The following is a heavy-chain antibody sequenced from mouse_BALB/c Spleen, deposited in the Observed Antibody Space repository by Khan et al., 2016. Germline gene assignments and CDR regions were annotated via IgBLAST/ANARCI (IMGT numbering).Heavy chain of an antibody. CDR3: ARRREYGSSPAWFAY. J-gene: IGHJ3*01. D-gene: IGHD1-1*01. Sequence: VQLQESGAELMKPGASVKISCKATGYTFRSYWIEWVKQRPGHGLEWIGEILPGGGTTNYNEKFQGKAIFTADSSSNTAYMQFSSLTSEDSAVYYWARRREYGSSPAWFAYWGQGTLVTVSA. CDR2: ILPGGGTT. V-gene: IGHV1-9*01. CDR1: GYTFRSYW.